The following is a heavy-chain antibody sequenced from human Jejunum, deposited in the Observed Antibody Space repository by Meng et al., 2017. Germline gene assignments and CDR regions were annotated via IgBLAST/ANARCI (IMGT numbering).Heavy chain of an antibody. CDR3: ARDPTSVANKAQYYFDY. CDR1: GFPFSSYA. CDR2: ISYSGGYNK. J-gene: IGHJ4*02. D-gene: IGHD5-12*01. V-gene: IGHV3-30*04. Sequence: GGSLRLSCSTSGFPFSSYAMHWVRQAPGKGLEWVAIISYSGGYNKYYADSVRGRFTISRDNSKSTLYLQMDSLRAEDTAVYSCARDPTSVANKAQYYFDYWSQGTLVTVSS.